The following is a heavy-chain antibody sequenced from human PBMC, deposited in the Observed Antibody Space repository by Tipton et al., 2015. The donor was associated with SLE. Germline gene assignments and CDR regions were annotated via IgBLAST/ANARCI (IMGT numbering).Heavy chain of an antibody. V-gene: IGHV4-61*02. CDR3: ARVDRYGSGRGLAFAI. Sequence: TLPLTCTVSGGSVTSSVYYWSWIRQPAGKGLEWIGRIYTSGRTNYNPPLNSRVTISLDTSKNQFSLRLSSVTAADTALYYCARVDRYGSGRGLAFAIWGQGTMVTVSS. D-gene: IGHD3-10*01. J-gene: IGHJ3*02. CDR1: GGSVTSSVYY. CDR2: IYTSGRT.